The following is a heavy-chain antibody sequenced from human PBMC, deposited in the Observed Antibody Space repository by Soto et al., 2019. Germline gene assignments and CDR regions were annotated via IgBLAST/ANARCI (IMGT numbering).Heavy chain of an antibody. Sequence: GSLRLSCAASGFTFSSYAMSWVRQAPGKGLEWVSAISGSGGSTYYADSVKGRFTISRDNSKNTLYLQMNSLRAEDTAVYYCAKDLIGYCSGGSCYPYDYWGQGTLVTVSS. V-gene: IGHV3-23*01. CDR1: GFTFSSYA. J-gene: IGHJ4*02. D-gene: IGHD2-15*01. CDR2: ISGSGGST. CDR3: AKDLIGYCSGGSCYPYDY.